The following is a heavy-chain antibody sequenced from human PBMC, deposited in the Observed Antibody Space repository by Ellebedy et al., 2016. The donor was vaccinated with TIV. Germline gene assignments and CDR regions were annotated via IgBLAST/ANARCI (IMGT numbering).Heavy chain of an antibody. J-gene: IGHJ4*02. Sequence: GESLKISFAASGFSFSTYAMHWVRQAPGKGLEWVAVISYDAREKYLADSVKGRFSISGDDSKNTMYLQMNSLRAEDTAVYYCAASPRLYDSSGYPFHYWGQGTLVTVSS. CDR1: GFSFSTYA. V-gene: IGHV3-30*12. CDR2: ISYDAREK. D-gene: IGHD3-22*01. CDR3: AASPRLYDSSGYPFHY.